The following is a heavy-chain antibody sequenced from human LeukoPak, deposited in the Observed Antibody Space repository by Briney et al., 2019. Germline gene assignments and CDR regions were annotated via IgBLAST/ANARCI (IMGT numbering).Heavy chain of an antibody. CDR2: IKQDGSDR. V-gene: IGHV3-7*04. CDR1: GFSVSSYW. Sequence: GGSLRLSCGVSGFSVSSYWMSWVRQAPGKGLEWVATIKQDGSDRYYVDSVKGRFTIARDDAKNSLYLQMNSLTAEDTAVHYCVRAHHPGGWFDPWGQGTLVTVSS. CDR3: VRAHHPGGWFDP. D-gene: IGHD3-10*01. J-gene: IGHJ5*02.